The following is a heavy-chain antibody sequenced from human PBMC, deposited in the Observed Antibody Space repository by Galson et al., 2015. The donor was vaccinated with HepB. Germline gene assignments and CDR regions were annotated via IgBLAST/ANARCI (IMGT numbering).Heavy chain of an antibody. J-gene: IGHJ6*02. CDR3: AREGKSGGWFDPDGMDV. CDR1: GFTFSSYS. V-gene: IGHV3-48*02. CDR2: ISSSSSTI. D-gene: IGHD6-19*01. Sequence: SLRLSCAASGFTFSSYSMNRVRQAPGKGLEWVSYISSSSSTIYYADSVKGRFTISRDNAKNSLYLQMNSLRDEDTAVYYCAREGKSGGWFDPDGMDVWGQGTAVTVSS.